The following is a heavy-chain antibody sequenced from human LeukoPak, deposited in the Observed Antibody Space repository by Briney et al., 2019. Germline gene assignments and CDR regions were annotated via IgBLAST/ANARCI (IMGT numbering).Heavy chain of an antibody. Sequence: GGSLRLSCAASGFTFRSYAMSWVRQAPGKGLEWVSAISGSGDYTYSADSVKGRFTISRDNSKNTLYLQMNSLRAEDTAVYYCAKQAVTAEYFVYWGQGTLVTVSS. CDR3: AKQAVTAEYFVY. D-gene: IGHD6-19*01. V-gene: IGHV3-23*01. CDR1: GFTFRSYA. CDR2: ISGSGDYT. J-gene: IGHJ4*02.